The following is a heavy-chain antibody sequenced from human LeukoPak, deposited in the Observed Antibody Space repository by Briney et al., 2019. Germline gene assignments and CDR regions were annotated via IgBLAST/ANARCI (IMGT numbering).Heavy chain of an antibody. J-gene: IGHJ4*02. CDR2: INPSGGST. V-gene: IGHV1-46*01. CDR1: GYTFTSYY. D-gene: IGHD2-2*01. Sequence: ASVKVSCKASGYTFTSYYMHWVRQAPGQGLEWMGIINPSGGSTSYAQKFQGRVTMTRDTSTSTVYMELSSLRSEDTAVYYCAGDCSSTSCYQAAFDYWGQGTLVTVSS. CDR3: AGDCSSTSCYQAAFDY.